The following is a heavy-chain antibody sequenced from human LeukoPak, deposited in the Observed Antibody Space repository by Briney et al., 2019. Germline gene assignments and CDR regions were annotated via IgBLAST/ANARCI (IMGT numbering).Heavy chain of an antibody. CDR1: GLTFSNYW. Sequence: PGGSLRLSCSVSGLTFSNYWMGWVRQAPGKGLEWVANINEAGSETYYVDSVKGRFTISRDNAKNSLYLQMNSLRAEDTAVYYCARGDIVVVPGLSVWGQGTTVTVSS. J-gene: IGHJ6*02. CDR2: INEAGSET. V-gene: IGHV3-7*03. D-gene: IGHD2-2*01. CDR3: ARGDIVVVPGLSV.